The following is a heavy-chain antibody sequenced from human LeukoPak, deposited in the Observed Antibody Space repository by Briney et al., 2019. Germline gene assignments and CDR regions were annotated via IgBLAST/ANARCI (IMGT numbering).Heavy chain of an antibody. CDR3: ARGLTSTGASYCDT. J-gene: IGHJ5*02. D-gene: IGHD2-15*01. CDR1: GASISIYY. V-gene: IGHV4-4*07. CDR2: MFPSGSP. Sequence: SETLSLICNVSGASISIYYWNWIRQPAGKGLQWIGRMFPSGSPDYNASLRSRVTMSVDTSKNQLSLKLSSMTAADTAIYYCARGLTSTGASYCDTWGQGTLVTVSS.